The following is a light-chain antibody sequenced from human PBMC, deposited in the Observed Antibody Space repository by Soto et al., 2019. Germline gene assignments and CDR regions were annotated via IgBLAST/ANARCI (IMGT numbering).Light chain of an antibody. Sequence: DIQMTQSPSTLSASVGDRVTITCRASQSISSWLAWYQQKPGKAPKLLIYKASILESGVPSRFSGSGSGTEFTRTISSLQPDDFATYYCQQYNRYSRTLGQGTKVEIK. CDR1: QSISSW. CDR3: QQYNRYSRT. V-gene: IGKV1-5*03. CDR2: KAS. J-gene: IGKJ1*01.